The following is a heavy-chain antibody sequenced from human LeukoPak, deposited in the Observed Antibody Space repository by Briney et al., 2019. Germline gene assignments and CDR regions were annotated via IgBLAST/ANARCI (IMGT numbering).Heavy chain of an antibody. CDR1: GGTFSSYA. CDR3: ARRSIGLYGPLFDP. CDR2: IIPIFSTA. D-gene: IGHD2/OR15-2a*01. V-gene: IGHV1-69*05. J-gene: IGHJ5*02. Sequence: AASVKVSCKASGGTFSSYAISWVRQAPGQGLEWMGRIIPIFSTANYAQKFQGRVTITTDESTSTAYMELSSLRSEDTAVYYCARRSIGLYGPLFDPWGQGTLVTVPS.